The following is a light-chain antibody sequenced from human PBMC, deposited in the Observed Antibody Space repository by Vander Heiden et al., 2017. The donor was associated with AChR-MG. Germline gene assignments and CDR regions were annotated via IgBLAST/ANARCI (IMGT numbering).Light chain of an antibody. CDR3: QQEGSSPRT. J-gene: IGKJ1*01. CDR1: QSVSNSY. Sequence: EIVLTQSPGTLSLSPGERATLSCRASQSVSNSYLAWYQQKPGQAPRLLIYGASSRATGIPDRFSGSGSGTDFTLTISRLEPEDFAVYYCQQEGSSPRTFGQRTKVEIK. CDR2: GAS. V-gene: IGKV3-20*01.